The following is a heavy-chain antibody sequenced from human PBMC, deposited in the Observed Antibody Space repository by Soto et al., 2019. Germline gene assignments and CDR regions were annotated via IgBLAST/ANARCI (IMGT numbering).Heavy chain of an antibody. CDR1: GGSFSGYY. D-gene: IGHD5-12*01. CDR3: ARGLWLRFRLDY. V-gene: IGHV4-34*01. J-gene: IGHJ4*02. CDR2: INHSGST. Sequence: SETLSLTCAVYGGSFSGYYWSGIRQPPGKGLEWIGEINHSGSTNYNPSLKSRVTISVDTSKNQFSLKLSSVTAADTAVYYCARGLWLRFRLDYWGQGTXVTVSS.